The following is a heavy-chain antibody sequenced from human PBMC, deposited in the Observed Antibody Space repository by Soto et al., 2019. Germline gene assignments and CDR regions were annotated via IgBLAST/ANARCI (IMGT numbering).Heavy chain of an antibody. D-gene: IGHD3-3*02. CDR2: ISGSGGST. CDR1: GFTFSSYA. CDR3: AKVREMATIHFSY. Sequence: PGGSLRLSCAASGFTFSSYAMSWVRQAPGKGLEWVSAISGSGGSTYYADSVKGRFTISRDNSKNTLYLQMNSLRAEDTALYYCAKVREMATIHFSYWGQGTLVTVSS. V-gene: IGHV3-23*01. J-gene: IGHJ4*02.